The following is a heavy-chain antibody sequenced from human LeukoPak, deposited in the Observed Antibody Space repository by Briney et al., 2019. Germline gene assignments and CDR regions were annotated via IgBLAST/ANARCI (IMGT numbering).Heavy chain of an antibody. J-gene: IGHJ4*02. Sequence: ASVTVSCKVSGYTLTELSMHWVRQPPGKGLEWMGGFDPEDGETIYAQKFQGRVTMAEDTSTDTAYMELSSLRSEDTAVYYCAAEGCSGGSCPPKFDYWGQGTLVTVSS. V-gene: IGHV1-24*01. CDR2: FDPEDGET. CDR1: GYTLTELS. CDR3: AAEGCSGGSCPPKFDY. D-gene: IGHD2-15*01.